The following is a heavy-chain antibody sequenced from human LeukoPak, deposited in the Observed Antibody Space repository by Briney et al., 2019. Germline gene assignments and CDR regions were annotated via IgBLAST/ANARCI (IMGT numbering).Heavy chain of an antibody. CDR3: AKDGTTSPFDY. V-gene: IGHV3-30*18. J-gene: IGHJ4*02. D-gene: IGHD2-2*01. Sequence: GGSLRLSCAASGFTFSSYGMHWVRQAPGKGLEWVAVISYDGSNKYYADSVKGRFTISRDNSKNTQYLQMNSLRAEDTAVYYCAKDGTTSPFDYWGQGTLVTVSS. CDR1: GFTFSSYG. CDR2: ISYDGSNK.